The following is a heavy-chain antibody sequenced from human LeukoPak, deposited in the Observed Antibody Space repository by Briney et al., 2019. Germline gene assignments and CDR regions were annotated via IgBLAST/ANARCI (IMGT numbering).Heavy chain of an antibody. D-gene: IGHD5-12*01. Sequence: PGGSLRPSCAASGFTFSNYAMRWVRQAPGKGLEWVSSISGSGGSTYYADPVKGRFTISRDNSKNTLYLQMNSLRAEDTAVYYCAKDAGYSGYGIFDYWGQGTLVTVSS. CDR3: AKDAGYSGYGIFDY. V-gene: IGHV3-23*01. J-gene: IGHJ4*02. CDR1: GFTFSNYA. CDR2: ISGSGGST.